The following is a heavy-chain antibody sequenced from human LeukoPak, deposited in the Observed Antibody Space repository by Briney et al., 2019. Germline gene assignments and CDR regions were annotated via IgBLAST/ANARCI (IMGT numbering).Heavy chain of an antibody. CDR2: NYYTEST. CDR3: ANFGGRRKGRRMNYYYYGMAV. J-gene: IGHJ6*02. V-gene: IGHV4-59*07. CDR1: GGSMNNYY. D-gene: IGHD4-23*01. Sequence: ADPLSPPCAVCGGSMNNYYGRLPPPPPGGGRGWRAYNYYTESTNYHPSHKRQVTISVDTSKNQFSLKLSSVTAADTAVYYCANFGGRRKGRRMNYYYYGMAVWVQGTTVTVSS.